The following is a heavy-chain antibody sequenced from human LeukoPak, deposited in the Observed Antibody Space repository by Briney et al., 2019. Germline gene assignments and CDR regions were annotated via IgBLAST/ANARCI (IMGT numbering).Heavy chain of an antibody. J-gene: IGHJ4*02. CDR3: AKDTGFNGYGLDY. Sequence: GGSLRLSCAASGFTFSSYAMSWVRQAPGKGLEWVSAINESGGRTYYADSVKGRFTISRDNAKNSLYLQMNSLRAEDTALYYCAKDTGFNGYGLDYWGQGTRVTVSS. CDR2: INESGGRT. CDR1: GFTFSSYA. V-gene: IGHV3-23*01. D-gene: IGHD5-18*01.